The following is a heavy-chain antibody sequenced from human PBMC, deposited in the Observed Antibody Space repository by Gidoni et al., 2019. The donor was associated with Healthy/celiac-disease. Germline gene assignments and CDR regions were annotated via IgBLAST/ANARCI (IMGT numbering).Heavy chain of an antibody. CDR1: GFSLSTSGVG. V-gene: IGHV2-5*02. D-gene: IGHD2-15*01. J-gene: IGHJ3*02. CDR3: AHSVRCGGSCPMGTWGFDI. CDR2: IYWDDDK. Sequence: QITLKESGPTLVKPTQTLTLTCTFSGFSLSTSGVGVGWIRQPPGKALEWLALIYWDDDKRYSPSLKSRLTITKDTSKNQVVLTMTNMDPVDTATYYCAHSVRCGGSCPMGTWGFDIWGQGTMVTVSS.